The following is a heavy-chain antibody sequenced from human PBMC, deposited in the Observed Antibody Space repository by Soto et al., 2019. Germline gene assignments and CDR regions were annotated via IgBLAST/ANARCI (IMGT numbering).Heavy chain of an antibody. CDR2: IKEDGSEI. CDR1: VFNVMSYW. V-gene: IGHV3-7*01. D-gene: IGHD2-8*02. CDR3: ARDTGFDYVN. Sequence: VGSLRLSCAFSVFNVMSYWMSCVRQSPGKCLEWVASIKEDGSEIYYLHSVRGRFSISRDSAGNALHLTMNYLSAEDTGVYLFARDTGFDYVNWGQGTLGSVS. J-gene: IGHJ4*02.